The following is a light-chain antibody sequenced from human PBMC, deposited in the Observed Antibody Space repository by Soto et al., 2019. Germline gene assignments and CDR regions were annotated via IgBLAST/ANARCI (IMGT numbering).Light chain of an antibody. CDR2: DAS. V-gene: IGKV1-33*01. CDR3: QQYDNLPYT. CDR1: QDIKKY. Sequence: DIQMTQSPSSLSASVGDRATITCKASQDIKKYLNWYQQKPGKAHKVLIYDASSLATGVPSRFSGSGSGTDFTFSITSLQPEDSATYYCQQYDNLPYTFGQGTKLEIK. J-gene: IGKJ2*01.